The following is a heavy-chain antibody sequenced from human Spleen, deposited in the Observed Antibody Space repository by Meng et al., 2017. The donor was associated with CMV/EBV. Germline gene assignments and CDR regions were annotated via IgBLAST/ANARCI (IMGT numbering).Heavy chain of an antibody. J-gene: IGHJ6*02. CDR1: GFTFSNYA. Sequence: GESLKISCAASGFTFSNYAMSWVRQAPGKGLEWVAYISSSSSVIWYADSVKGRFTISRDNAQNSLFLEMSSLRDADTAVYYCVRGLRSYDFWSGYYYYYGMDVWGLGTTVTVSS. CDR3: VRGLRSYDFWSGYYYYYGMDV. D-gene: IGHD3-3*01. V-gene: IGHV3-48*02. CDR2: ISSSSSVI.